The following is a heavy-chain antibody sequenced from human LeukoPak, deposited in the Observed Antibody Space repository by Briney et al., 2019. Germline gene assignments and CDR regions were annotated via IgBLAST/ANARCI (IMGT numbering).Heavy chain of an antibody. D-gene: IGHD2-2*01. CDR2: INVSGGST. Sequence: GGSLRLSCAASGFTFSNYAMSWVRQAPGKGLEWVSGINVSGGSTFYADSVRGRFTISRDNSKNTLYLQMNSLRAEDTAVYSCAKDQYCTSTSCYVGYWGQGTLVTVSS. CDR1: GFTFSNYA. J-gene: IGHJ4*02. CDR3: AKDQYCTSTSCYVGY. V-gene: IGHV3-23*01.